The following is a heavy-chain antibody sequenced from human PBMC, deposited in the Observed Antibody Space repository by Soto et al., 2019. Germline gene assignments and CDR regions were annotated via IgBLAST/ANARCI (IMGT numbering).Heavy chain of an antibody. CDR2: IKKDGSEK. J-gene: IGHJ4*02. CDR1: GSTFGDYW. CDR3: AKLGSGYYTGLYFEY. Sequence: EVQLVESGGALVQRGGSLRLSCAASGSTFGDYWMSWVRQAPGKGLEWVAHIKKDGSEKYYVDSVKGRFTVSRDNAEKSLFLQMNSLRAEDMAVYYCAKLGSGYYTGLYFEYWGQGTLVTVSS. D-gene: IGHD3-3*01. V-gene: IGHV3-7*03.